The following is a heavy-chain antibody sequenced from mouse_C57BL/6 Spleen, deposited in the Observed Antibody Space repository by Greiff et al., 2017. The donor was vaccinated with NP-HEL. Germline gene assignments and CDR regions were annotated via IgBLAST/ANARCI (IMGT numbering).Heavy chain of an antibody. CDR3: ARGAYYYGSSYGFAY. CDR1: GYTFTSYW. Sequence: VQLQPPVAALVRPGSSVQLSCKASGYTFTSYWLDWVKQRPGQGLEWIGNIYPSDSETHYNQKFKDKATLTVDKSSSTAYMQLSSLTSEDSAVYYCARGAYYYGSSYGFAYWGQGTLVTVSA. J-gene: IGHJ3*01. V-gene: IGHV1-61*01. CDR2: IYPSDSET. D-gene: IGHD1-1*01.